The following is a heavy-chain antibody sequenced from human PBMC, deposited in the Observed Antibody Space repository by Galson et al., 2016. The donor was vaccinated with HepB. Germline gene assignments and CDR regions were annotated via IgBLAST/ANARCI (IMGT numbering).Heavy chain of an antibody. CDR1: GFTFSTYD. Sequence: SLRLSCAASGFTFSTYDMHWVRQAKGKGLEWVSGIGTKSGTYYLDSAKGRFTISREDAKNSLHLQMNSLTAGDTAVYYCARSGTYTNRIGMDVWGQGTTVTVSS. CDR3: ARSGTYTNRIGMDV. CDR2: IGTKSGT. D-gene: IGHD3-10*01. J-gene: IGHJ6*02. V-gene: IGHV3-13*01.